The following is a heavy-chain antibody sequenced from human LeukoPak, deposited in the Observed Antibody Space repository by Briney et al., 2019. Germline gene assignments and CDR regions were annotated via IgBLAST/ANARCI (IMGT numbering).Heavy chain of an antibody. CDR3: ARTEYCNTTTCKYVSI. CDR2: INTDGSST. D-gene: IGHD2/OR15-2a*01. V-gene: IGHV3-74*01. Sequence: GGSLRLSCAASGFTFSSYWMHWVRQAPGKGLVWVSRINTDGSSTSYADSVKGRFTISRDNAKNTLYLQMNSLRVEDTAVYYCARTEYCNTTTCKYVSIWGQGTMVTVSS. CDR1: GFTFSSYW. J-gene: IGHJ3*02.